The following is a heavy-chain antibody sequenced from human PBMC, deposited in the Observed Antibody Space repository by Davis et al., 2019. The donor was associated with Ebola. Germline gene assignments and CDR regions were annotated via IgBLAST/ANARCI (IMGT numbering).Heavy chain of an antibody. V-gene: IGHV4-61*08. D-gene: IGHD2-15*01. CDR2: IHYSGTT. J-gene: IGHJ6*04. CDR3: ARESIVVVAATAKNYYYYGMDV. CDR1: GGSISSGGYS. Sequence: SETLSLTCAVSGGSISSGGYSWSWMRQAPGKGLEWIGYIHYSGTTRYNPSLESRVTLSVDTSKNEFSLKLRSVTAADTAVYYCARESIVVVAATAKNYYYYGMDVWGKGTTVTVSS.